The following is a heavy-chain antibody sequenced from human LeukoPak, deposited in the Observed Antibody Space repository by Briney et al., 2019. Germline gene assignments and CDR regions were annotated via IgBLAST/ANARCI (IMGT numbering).Heavy chain of an antibody. D-gene: IGHD2-2*01. Sequence: SETLSLTCTVSGGSISSSSYYWSLIRQPPGKGLEWIGEINHSGSTNYNPSLKSRVTISVDTSKNQFSLKLSSVTAADTAVYYCARGGYCSSTSCYGDFDYWGQGTLVTVSS. V-gene: IGHV4-39*07. CDR2: INHSGST. CDR1: GGSISSSSYY. J-gene: IGHJ4*02. CDR3: ARGGYCSSTSCYGDFDY.